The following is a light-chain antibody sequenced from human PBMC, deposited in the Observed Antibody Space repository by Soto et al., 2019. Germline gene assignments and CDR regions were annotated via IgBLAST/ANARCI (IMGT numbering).Light chain of an antibody. CDR1: QNIYIY. CDR2: DSS. J-gene: IGKJ2*01. V-gene: IGKV1-33*01. CDR3: QQYDNLPYT. Sequence: DIQMTQSPSSLFASVGDRVSITCQASQNIYIYLNWFQRKPGRAPKLLIYDSSHLDTGVPSRFSGSGSGTEFTLTISGLQPEDVATYFRQQYDNLPYTFGQGTNLEI.